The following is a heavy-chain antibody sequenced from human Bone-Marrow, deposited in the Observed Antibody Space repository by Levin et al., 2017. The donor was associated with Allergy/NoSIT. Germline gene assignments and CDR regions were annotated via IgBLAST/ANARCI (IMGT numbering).Heavy chain of an antibody. D-gene: IGHD3-10*01. CDR2: INTNTGNP. CDR1: GYTFTSYA. CDR3: ASEREGMVQGVMEY. J-gene: IGHJ4*02. V-gene: IGHV7-4-1*02. Sequence: GESLKISCKASGYTFTSYAMNWVRQAPGQGLEWMGWINTNTGNPTYAQGFTGRFVFSLDTSVSTAYLQISSLKAEDTAVYYCASEREGMVQGVMEYWGQGTLVTVSS.